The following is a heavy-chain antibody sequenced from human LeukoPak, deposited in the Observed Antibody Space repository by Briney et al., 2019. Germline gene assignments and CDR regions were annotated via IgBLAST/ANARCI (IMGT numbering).Heavy chain of an antibody. D-gene: IGHD3-10*01. CDR3: ARDRGLIMPGADC. J-gene: IGHJ4*02. CDR2: IYPNTGGT. CDR1: GYTFTGYY. V-gene: IGHV1-2*02. Sequence: ASVKVSFKASGYTFTGYYIHLVRQAPGQGLEWMGLIYPNTGGTNYAEKFQGRVTMTSDTAISTAYMDLSRLRSDAPPEYYCARDRGLIMPGADCWGQGTLVTVSS.